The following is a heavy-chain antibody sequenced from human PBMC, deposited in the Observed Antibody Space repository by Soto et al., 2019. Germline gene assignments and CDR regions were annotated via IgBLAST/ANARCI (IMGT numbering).Heavy chain of an antibody. CDR1: GGSISTVGHY. Sequence: SETLSLTCSVSGGSISTVGHYWTLIRQPPGKGVEWIGSIYHTGSTYYSKSLRSRLTMSVDTSKSQFSLRLSSVTAADTAVYYCARATGTLRSRNCDYWGQGSLVTVSS. CDR3: ARATGTLRSRNCDY. V-gene: IGHV4-31*03. CDR2: IYHTGST. J-gene: IGHJ4*02. D-gene: IGHD1-1*01.